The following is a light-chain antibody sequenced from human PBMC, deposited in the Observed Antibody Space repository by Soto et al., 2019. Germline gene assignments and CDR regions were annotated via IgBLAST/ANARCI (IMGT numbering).Light chain of an antibody. V-gene: IGKV1-27*01. CDR1: QGISNY. CDR2: AAS. Sequence: DIPMTQSPCSLTASVGDRVAITCRASQGISNYLAWYQQKPWKVPKLLIYAASTLQSGVPSRFSGSGSGTDFTLTISSLQPEDVATYYCQKYNSAPLTFDGVTIV. J-gene: IGKJ4*01. CDR3: QKYNSAPLT.